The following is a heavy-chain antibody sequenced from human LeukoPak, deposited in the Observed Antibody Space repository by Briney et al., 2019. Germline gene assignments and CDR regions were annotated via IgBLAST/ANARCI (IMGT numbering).Heavy chain of an antibody. J-gene: IGHJ4*02. Sequence: GGSLRLSCAASGFTFSSYWMSWVRQAPGKGLEWVSSISNSGGRTFYTDSVKGRFTISRDNSKITLYLQMNSLRAEDTAVYYCAKSYNGYESKPDYWGQGTLVTVPS. V-gene: IGHV3-23*01. CDR3: AKSYNGYESKPDY. CDR1: GFTFSSYW. CDR2: ISNSGGRT. D-gene: IGHD5-12*01.